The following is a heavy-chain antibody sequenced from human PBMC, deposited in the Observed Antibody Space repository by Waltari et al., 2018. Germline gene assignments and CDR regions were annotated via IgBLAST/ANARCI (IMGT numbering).Heavy chain of an antibody. Sequence: QVQLQESGPGLVKPSGTLSLTCAVSGGSITSSNWWSWVRQPPGKGRGWNGESCNTGSTHYIQALMSRITNSADKSKYQFSLRLSSVTAADTAVDYWARDGGRTLRCDFDYWGQGTLVTVSS. V-gene: IGHV4-4*02. D-gene: IGHD3-3*01. CDR1: GGSITSSNW. CDR3: ARDGGRTLRCDFDY. J-gene: IGHJ4*02. CDR2: SCNTGST.